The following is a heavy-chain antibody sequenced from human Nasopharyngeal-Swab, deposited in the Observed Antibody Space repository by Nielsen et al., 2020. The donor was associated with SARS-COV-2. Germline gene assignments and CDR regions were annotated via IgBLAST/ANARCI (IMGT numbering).Heavy chain of an antibody. CDR3: ARDLGGAAAGTDY. V-gene: IGHV3-33*01. CDR1: GITFSSYG. D-gene: IGHD6-13*01. CDR2: RWYDGSNI. Sequence: GESLKISCAASGITFSSYGMHWVRQAPGKGLELVAVRWYDGSNIYYADSVKGRFTISRDNSKNTLYLQMNSLRAEDTAVYYCARDLGGAAAGTDYWGQGTLVTVSS. J-gene: IGHJ4*02.